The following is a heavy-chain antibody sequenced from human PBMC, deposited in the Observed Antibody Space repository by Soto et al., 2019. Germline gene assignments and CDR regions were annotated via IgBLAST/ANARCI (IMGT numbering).Heavy chain of an antibody. V-gene: IGHV1-8*01. CDR2: MDPNSDLT. D-gene: IGHD4-17*01. CDR1: GYSFTAYY. CDR3: ARAADYGDVD. Sequence: QVQLVQSGAEVKKPGASVKVSCKASGYSFTAYYINWVRQATGQGLEWMGWMDPNSDLTGYAQKFQGRVTMTRNTSISTAYMELSSLRSEDTDVYYCARAADYGDVDWGQGTLVTVSS. J-gene: IGHJ4*02.